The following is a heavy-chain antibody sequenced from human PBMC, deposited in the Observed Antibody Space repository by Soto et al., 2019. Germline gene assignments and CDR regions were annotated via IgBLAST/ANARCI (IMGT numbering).Heavy chain of an antibody. CDR1: GFTFDDYT. Sequence: GGSLRLSCAASGFTFDDYTMHWVRQAPGKGLEWVSHIKQDGGGTYYADSVKGRFTISRDNAKNSLYLQMNTLGAEDTAVYYCARHNYYDSSGYPCAFDIWGQGTMVNVSS. CDR2: IKQDGGGT. V-gene: IGHV3-43*01. D-gene: IGHD3-22*01. CDR3: ARHNYYDSSGYPCAFDI. J-gene: IGHJ3*02.